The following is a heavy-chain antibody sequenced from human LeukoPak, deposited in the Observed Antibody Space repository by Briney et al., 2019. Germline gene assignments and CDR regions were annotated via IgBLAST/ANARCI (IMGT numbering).Heavy chain of an antibody. J-gene: IGHJ4*02. CDR1: GYTFTGYY. D-gene: IGHD6-19*01. Sequence: ASVKVSCKASGYTFTGYYMHWVRQAPGQGLEWMGWINPNSGGTNYAQKFQGRVTMTRDTSISTAYMELSGLRSDDTAVYYCARVEEWLVEPFDYWGQGTLVTVSS. CDR2: INPNSGGT. V-gene: IGHV1-2*02. CDR3: ARVEEWLVEPFDY.